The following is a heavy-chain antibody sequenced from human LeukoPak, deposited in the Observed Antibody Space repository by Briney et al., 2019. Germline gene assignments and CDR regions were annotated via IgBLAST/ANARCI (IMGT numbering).Heavy chain of an antibody. V-gene: IGHV3-48*03. J-gene: IGHJ4*02. Sequence: PGGSLRLSCAASGFTFSSYEMNWVRQAPGKGLEWVSYISSSGSTIYYADSVKGRFTISRDNAKNSLYLQMNSLRAEDTAVYYCARDVYLHPGYWGQGTLVTVSS. CDR3: ARDVYLHPGY. CDR2: ISSSGSTI. CDR1: GFTFSSYE. D-gene: IGHD2-2*02.